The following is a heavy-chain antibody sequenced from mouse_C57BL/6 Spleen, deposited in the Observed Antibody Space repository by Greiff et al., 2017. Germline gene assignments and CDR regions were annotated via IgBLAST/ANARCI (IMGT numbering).Heavy chain of an antibody. V-gene: IGHV1-82*01. J-gene: IGHJ4*01. CDR1: GYAFSSSW. CDR3: ARELRRDAMDY. CDR2: IYPGDGDT. Sequence: LLESGPELVKPGASVKISCKASGYAFSSSWMNWVKQRPGTGLEWIGRIYPGDGDTNYNGKFKGKATLTADKSSSTAYMQLSSLTSEDSAVYFCARELRRDAMDYWGQGTSVTVSS. D-gene: IGHD2-4*01.